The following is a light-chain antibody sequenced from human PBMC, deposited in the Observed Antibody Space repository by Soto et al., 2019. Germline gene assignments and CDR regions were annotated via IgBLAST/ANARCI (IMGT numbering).Light chain of an antibody. V-gene: IGKV3-11*01. CDR2: DAS. CDR3: QQRSNWLT. J-gene: IGKJ4*01. CDR1: QSVSSY. Sequence: EIVLTQSPATLSLSPGERATLSCRASQSVSSYLAWYQQKPGQAPRLLIYDASNRATGIPARFSGSGSGTDFTLTISSLEREDSAVYYCQQRSNWLTFGGGTKVEIK.